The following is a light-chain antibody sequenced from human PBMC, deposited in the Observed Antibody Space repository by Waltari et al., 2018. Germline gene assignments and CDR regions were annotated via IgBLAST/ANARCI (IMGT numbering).Light chain of an antibody. V-gene: IGLV3-25*03. CDR1: ALPKQY. Sequence: SYELTQPPSVSVSPGQTARITCSGDALPKQYAYGYQQKPGQAPVLVIYKDSERPSGIPERFSGSSSGTTVTLTISGVQAEDEADYYCQSADSSGTYRHWVFGGGTKLTVL. J-gene: IGLJ3*02. CDR2: KDS. CDR3: QSADSSGTYRHWV.